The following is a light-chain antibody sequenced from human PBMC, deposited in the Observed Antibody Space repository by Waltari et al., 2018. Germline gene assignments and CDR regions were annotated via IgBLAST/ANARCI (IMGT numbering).Light chain of an antibody. V-gene: IGKV1-5*03. Sequence: DIQMTQSPSPLSASVGDRVTITCRASQSISSWLAWYQQKPGKAPKLLLYKASSLESGVPSRFSGSGSGTEVTLIINSLQPDDFATYYCQQYNSYSWTFGQGTKVEIK. CDR3: QQYNSYSWT. J-gene: IGKJ1*01. CDR2: KAS. CDR1: QSISSW.